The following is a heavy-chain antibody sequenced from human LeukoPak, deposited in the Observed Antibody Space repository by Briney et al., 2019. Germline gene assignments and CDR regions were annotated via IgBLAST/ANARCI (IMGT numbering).Heavy chain of an antibody. V-gene: IGHV4-4*07. Sequence: PSETLSLTCTVFGASIRDHYWSWIRQPVGKRPEWIGRIYTDGTTHYNPSLESRVTISRDKSKNQFSVRLTSVTAADTAVYPCARDMNRNGFYHGFEYWSRGTLVTVSS. D-gene: IGHD2-8*01. CDR3: ARDMNRNGFYHGFEY. J-gene: IGHJ4*02. CDR2: IYTDGTT. CDR1: GASIRDHY.